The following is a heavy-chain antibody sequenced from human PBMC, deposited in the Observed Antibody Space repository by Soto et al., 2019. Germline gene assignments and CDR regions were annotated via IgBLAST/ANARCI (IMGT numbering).Heavy chain of an antibody. V-gene: IGHV4-59*01. Sequence: XETLSLTCTVSGGSISDSYWSWIRQPPGKGLEWIGYIYYTGTTNYNPSLKSRVTFSVDTSKNQFSLKLNSVTAADTALYYCARGALNWFDPWGQGTLVTVSS. CDR1: GGSISDSY. CDR3: ARGALNWFDP. J-gene: IGHJ5*02. CDR2: IYYTGTT.